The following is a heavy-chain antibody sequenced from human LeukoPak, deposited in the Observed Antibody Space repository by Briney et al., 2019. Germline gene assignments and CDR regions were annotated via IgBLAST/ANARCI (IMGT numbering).Heavy chain of an antibody. CDR1: GFTFSSYA. Sequence: GSLRLSCAASGFTFSSYAMSWVRQAPGKGLEWVSTITGRAGTTYYADSVKGRFTVSRDNSKNTLYLQMNSLRADDTAVYYYARSGVAGPYYYYYMDVWGKGTTVTVSS. V-gene: IGHV3-23*01. CDR3: ARSGVAGPYYYYYMDV. D-gene: IGHD6-19*01. CDR2: ITGRAGTT. J-gene: IGHJ6*03.